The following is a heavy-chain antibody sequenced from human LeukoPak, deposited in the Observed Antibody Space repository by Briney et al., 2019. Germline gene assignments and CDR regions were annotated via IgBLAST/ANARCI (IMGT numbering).Heavy chain of an antibody. CDR1: GGTFSSYA. CDR2: IIPIFGTA. D-gene: IGHD2-15*01. V-gene: IGHV1-69*13. J-gene: IGHJ6*02. CDR3: ARTCSGGSCSVDV. Sequence: GASVKVSCKASGGTFSSYAISWVRQAPGQGLEWMGGIIPIFGTANYAQKSQGRVTITADESTSTAYMELSSLRSEDTAVYYCARTCSGGSCSVDVWGQGTTVTVSS.